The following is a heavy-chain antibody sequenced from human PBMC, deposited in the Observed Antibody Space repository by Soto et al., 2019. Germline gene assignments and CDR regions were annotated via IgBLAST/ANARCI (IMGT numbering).Heavy chain of an antibody. D-gene: IGHD1-26*01. CDR2: IGPESGAT. Sequence: ASVKISFETPGYTFTGHYIHWVRQAPEQGPEWMGEIGPESGATRYAQKFQGRVTMTMDTSITTVYMELNNLRPDDTAVYYCGRGRSGQIVVFYWGQGTPVTVSS. CDR1: GYTFTGHY. J-gene: IGHJ4*02. V-gene: IGHV1-2*02. CDR3: GRGRSGQIVVFY.